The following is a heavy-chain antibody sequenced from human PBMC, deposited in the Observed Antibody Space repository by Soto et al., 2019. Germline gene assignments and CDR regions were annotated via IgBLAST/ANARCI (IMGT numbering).Heavy chain of an antibody. V-gene: IGHV1-69*06. CDR3: ARDRVRAYYNTSSYGSWAFDI. Sequence: QVPLVQSGAEVKKPGSSVKVSCTASGGTFSTYAINWLRQAPGQGLEWMGGIIPIFVTANYAHKFQGRVTMTADKSTSADYMQLHSLRNSDTSVYYCARDRVRAYYNTSSYGSWAFDILGQGTMVTVSS. CDR1: GGTFSTYA. CDR2: IIPIFVTA. D-gene: IGHD6-6*01. J-gene: IGHJ3*02.